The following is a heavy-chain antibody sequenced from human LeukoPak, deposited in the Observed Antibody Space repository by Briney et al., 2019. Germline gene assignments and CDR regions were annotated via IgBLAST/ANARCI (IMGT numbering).Heavy chain of an antibody. V-gene: IGHV1-8*01. CDR2: MNPNSGNT. Sequence: ASVKVSCKASGYTFTTYDINWVRQATGQGLEWMGWMNPNSGNTGYAQKFQGRVTMTRNTSISTAYMELSSLRSEDTAVYYCARGRGSSHKENWFDPWGQGTMVTVSS. CDR3: ARGRGSSHKENWFDP. CDR1: GYTFTTYD. J-gene: IGHJ5*02. D-gene: IGHD2-15*01.